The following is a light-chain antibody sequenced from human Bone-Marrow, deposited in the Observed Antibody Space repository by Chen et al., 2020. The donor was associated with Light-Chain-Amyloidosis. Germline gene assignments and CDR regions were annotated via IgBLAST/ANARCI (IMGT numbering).Light chain of an antibody. V-gene: IGLV6-57*02. CDR2: EDN. J-gene: IGLJ3*02. CDR1: SGSIASNY. Sequence: NFMPTQPHSGSESPGTTVTISCTGSSGSIASNYVQWYQQRPGSAPPTVIFEDNQRPSGVPDRFSGSIDSSSNSASLTISRLKTGDEADYYCQVWDRSSDRPVFGGGTKLTVL. CDR3: QVWDRSSDRPV.